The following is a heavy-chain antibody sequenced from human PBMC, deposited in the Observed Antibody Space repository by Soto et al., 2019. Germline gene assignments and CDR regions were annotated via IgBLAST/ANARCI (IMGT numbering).Heavy chain of an antibody. V-gene: IGHV5-51*01. CDR1: GYSFTSYW. J-gene: IGHJ4*02. CDR3: ARPGIWDGWSLDY. D-gene: IGHD6-19*01. Sequence: ESLNIFLKGSGYSFTSYWIGLVRQMPGKGLEWMGIIYPGDSDTRYSPSFQGQVTISADKSISTAYLQWSSLKASDTAMYYCARPGIWDGWSLDYWGQGTLVTVSS. CDR2: IYPGDSDT.